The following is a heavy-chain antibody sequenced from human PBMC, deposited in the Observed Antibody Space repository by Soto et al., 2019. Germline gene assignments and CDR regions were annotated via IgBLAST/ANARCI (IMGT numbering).Heavy chain of an antibody. D-gene: IGHD3-10*01. CDR3: ARIFGELLYPYYYYYGMDV. Sequence: SETLSLTCTVSGGPFSRGGYYWSWIRQHPGKGLECIGYIYYSGSTNYNPSLKSRVTISVDTSKNQFSLKLSSVTAADTAVYYCARIFGELLYPYYYYYGMDVWGQGTTVSVSS. J-gene: IGHJ6*02. CDR2: IYYSGST. CDR1: GGPFSRGGYY. V-gene: IGHV4-61*08.